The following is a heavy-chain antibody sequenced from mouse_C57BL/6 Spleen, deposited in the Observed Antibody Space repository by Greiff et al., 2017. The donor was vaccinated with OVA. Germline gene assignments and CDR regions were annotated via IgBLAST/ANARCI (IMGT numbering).Heavy chain of an antibody. J-gene: IGHJ1*03. CDR1: GYTFTSYT. CDR3: ARSGDGYYGYWYFNV. V-gene: IGHV1-4*01. D-gene: IGHD2-3*01. CDR2: INPSSGYT. Sequence: QVQLKESGAELARPGASVKMSCKASGYTFTSYTMHWVKQRPGQGLEWIGYINPSSGYTKYNQKFKDKATLTADKSSSTAYMQLSSLTSGDSAVYYCARSGDGYYGYWYFNVWATGTTVTVSS.